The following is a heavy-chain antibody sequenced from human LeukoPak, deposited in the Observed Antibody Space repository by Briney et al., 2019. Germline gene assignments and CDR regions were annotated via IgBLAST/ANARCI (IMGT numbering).Heavy chain of an antibody. CDR1: GGSISSGSYY. CDR3: ARDGGEMATITGFDY. V-gene: IGHV4-61*02. Sequence: SSETLSLTCTVSGGSISSGSYYWSWVRQPAGKGLEWIGRIYTSGSTNYNPSLKSRVTISVDTSKNQFSLKLSSVTAADTAVYYCARDGGEMATITGFDYWGQGALVTVSS. J-gene: IGHJ4*02. CDR2: IYTSGST. D-gene: IGHD5-24*01.